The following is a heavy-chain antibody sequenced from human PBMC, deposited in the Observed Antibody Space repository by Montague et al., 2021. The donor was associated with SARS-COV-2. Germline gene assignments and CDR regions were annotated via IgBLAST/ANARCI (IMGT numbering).Heavy chain of an antibody. CDR3: TSGREGNYNVMDV. D-gene: IGHD1-1*01. CDR1: RDSVSSNSAT. J-gene: IGHJ6*02. V-gene: IGHV6-1*01. CDR2: TYYRSKWYN. Sequence: CAISRDSVSSNSATWNWVRQSPSRGLEWLGRTYYRSKWYNDYAVSVRGRVTINPDTSKNQFSLQLNSVTPEDTAMYYCTSGREGNYNVMDVWGQGTTVTVSS.